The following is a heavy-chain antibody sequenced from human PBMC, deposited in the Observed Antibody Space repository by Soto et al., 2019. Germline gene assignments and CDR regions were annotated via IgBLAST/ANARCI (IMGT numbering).Heavy chain of an antibody. Sequence: QVQLVESGGGVVQPGRSLRLSCAASGFTFSSYGMHWVRQAPGKGLEWVAVIWYDGSNKYYADSVKGRFTISRDNSKNTVYLQMNSLRAEDTAVHYCARDMGSSWSDAFDIWGQGTMVTVSS. CDR1: GFTFSSYG. CDR2: IWYDGSNK. V-gene: IGHV3-33*01. J-gene: IGHJ3*02. D-gene: IGHD6-13*01. CDR3: ARDMGSSWSDAFDI.